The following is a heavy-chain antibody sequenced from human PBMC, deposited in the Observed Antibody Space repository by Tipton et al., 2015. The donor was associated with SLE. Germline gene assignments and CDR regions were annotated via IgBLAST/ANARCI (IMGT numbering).Heavy chain of an antibody. J-gene: IGHJ4*02. Sequence: TLSLTCAVYGGSFSGYYWSWIRQPPGKGLEWIGEINHSGSTNYNPSLKSRVTMSVDTSKNQFSLKLGSVTAADTAVYYCATGGSIVGPIRYFDYWGQGTLVTVSS. CDR3: ATGGSIVGPIRYFDY. CDR1: GGSFSGYY. D-gene: IGHD1-26*01. CDR2: INHSGST. V-gene: IGHV4-34*01.